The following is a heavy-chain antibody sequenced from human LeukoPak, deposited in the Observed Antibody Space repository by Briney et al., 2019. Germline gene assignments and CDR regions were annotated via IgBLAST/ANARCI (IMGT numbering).Heavy chain of an antibody. CDR3: ARGNCSGGSCPADY. D-gene: IGHD2-15*01. CDR1: GGSISSYY. Sequence: SETLSLTCTVSGGSISSYYWSWIRQPPGKGLEWIGYIYYSGSTNYNPSLKSRVTISVDTSKNQFSLKLSSVTAADTAVYYCARGNCSGGSCPADYWGQGTLVTVSS. J-gene: IGHJ4*02. CDR2: IYYSGST. V-gene: IGHV4-59*01.